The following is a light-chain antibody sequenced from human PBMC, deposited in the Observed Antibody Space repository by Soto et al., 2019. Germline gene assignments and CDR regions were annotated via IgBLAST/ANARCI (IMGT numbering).Light chain of an antibody. CDR3: QQFDSVPLT. V-gene: IGKV1-33*01. J-gene: IGKJ4*01. CDR1: HDIGTY. CDR2: DTS. Sequence: DVQMTQSPSSLSASVGDRVTITCQASHDIGTYLNWYQHKPGKAPKLLIFDTSLLATGVPARFSGSGSDTYFTFTITNLQAEDFAAYYCQQFDSVPLTFGGGTHVEI.